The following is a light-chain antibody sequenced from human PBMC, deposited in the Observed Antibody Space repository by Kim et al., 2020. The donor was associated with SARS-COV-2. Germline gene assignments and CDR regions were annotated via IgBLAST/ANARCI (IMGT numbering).Light chain of an antibody. J-gene: IGKJ1*01. CDR1: QGISNY. Sequence: DIQMTQSPSYLSASAGDRVTITCRASQGISNYLAWYQQKPGKVPKLLIYAASALQSGVPSRFSGSGSGTDFTLTITSLQPEDVAAYYCQQCNSSPWTFGQGTKVDIK. V-gene: IGKV1-27*01. CDR3: QQCNSSPWT. CDR2: AAS.